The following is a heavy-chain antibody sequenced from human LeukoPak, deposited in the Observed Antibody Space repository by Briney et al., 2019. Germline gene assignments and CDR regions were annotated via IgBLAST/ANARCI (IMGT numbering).Heavy chain of an antibody. D-gene: IGHD3-22*01. V-gene: IGHV3-48*03. CDR3: AREHNYYDTTGYPDY. CDR1: GFTFSSYE. J-gene: IGHJ4*02. Sequence: TGGSLRLSCAASGFTFSSYEMNWVRQAPGKGLEWVSYISSSGSTIYYAGSVKGRFTISRDNAKNSLYLQMNSLRAEDTAVYYCAREHNYYDTTGYPDYWGQGTLVTVSS. CDR2: ISSSGSTI.